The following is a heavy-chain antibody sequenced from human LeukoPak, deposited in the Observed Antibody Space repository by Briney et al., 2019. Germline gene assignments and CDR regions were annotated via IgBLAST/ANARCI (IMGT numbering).Heavy chain of an antibody. D-gene: IGHD1-26*01. V-gene: IGHV4-39*01. Sequence: SETLSLTCTVSGGSVSSNRHYWGWIRQPPGKGLEWIGNIYYGGSTYYNPSLKSRVTISVDTSKNQFSLKLSSVTAADTAVYYCTRLLKYSGSYYCDYWGQGSLVTVSS. J-gene: IGHJ4*02. CDR1: GGSVSSNRHY. CDR2: IYYGGST. CDR3: TRLLKYSGSYYCDY.